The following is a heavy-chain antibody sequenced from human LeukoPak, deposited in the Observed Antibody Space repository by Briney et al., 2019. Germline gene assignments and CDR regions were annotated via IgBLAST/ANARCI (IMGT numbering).Heavy chain of an antibody. D-gene: IGHD5-12*01. Sequence: ASVKVSCKASGYTFSTYGISWVRQAPGQGLEWMGWISAYNGITKYVQKFQGRVTMTTDTSTSTAYMELRNLRSDDTAVYYCARAVGYSGYDDYWGQGTLVTVSS. CDR1: GYTFSTYG. J-gene: IGHJ4*02. CDR3: ARAVGYSGYDDY. V-gene: IGHV1-18*01. CDR2: ISAYNGIT.